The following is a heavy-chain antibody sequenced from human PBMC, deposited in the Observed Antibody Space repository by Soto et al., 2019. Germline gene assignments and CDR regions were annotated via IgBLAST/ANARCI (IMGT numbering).Heavy chain of an antibody. CDR1: GFTFSHFA. V-gene: IGHV3-23*01. CDR2: LSGGDDST. CDR3: AKKYHYGSGTYLYYFDS. J-gene: IGHJ4*02. Sequence: EVQLLESGGGLVQPGGSLRLSCAASGFTFSHFAMSWVRQAPGKGLEWVSTLSGGDDSTYYADSVKDRFTISRDNSKNTLYLQLNSLRAEDTAVYYCAKKYHYGSGTYLYYFDSCGQGTLVTVSS. D-gene: IGHD3-10*01.